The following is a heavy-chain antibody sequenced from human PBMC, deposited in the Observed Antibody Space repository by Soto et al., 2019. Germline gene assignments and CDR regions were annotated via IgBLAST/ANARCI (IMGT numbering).Heavy chain of an antibody. Sequence: EVQLLESGGGLVQPGGSLRLSCAASGFTFSSYAMSWVRQAPGKGLEWVSAISGSGGSTYYADSVKGRFTISRDNSKNTLYLQMNSLRAEDTAVYYCAKDQLACTPYGSGRGSDYWGQGTLVTVSS. V-gene: IGHV3-23*01. CDR2: ISGSGGST. CDR3: AKDQLACTPYGSGRGSDY. D-gene: IGHD3-10*01. CDR1: GFTFSSYA. J-gene: IGHJ4*02.